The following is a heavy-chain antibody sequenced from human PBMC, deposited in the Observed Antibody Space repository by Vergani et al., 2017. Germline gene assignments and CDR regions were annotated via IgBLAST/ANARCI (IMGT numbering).Heavy chain of an antibody. V-gene: IGHV4-39*01. CDR1: GGSITSSSYY. CDR2: IYHSGGA. Sequence: QLHLQESGPGLVKPSETLSLTCTVSGGSITSSSYYWGWIRQPPGKGLEWIGNIYHSGGAYYNPSLKGRVTISVDTSKNQFSLEVTSVTAADTAIYFCARTKSFILRYFHWDLWGQGTLVTVSS. J-gene: IGHJ4*02. D-gene: IGHD3-9*01. CDR3: ARTKSFILRYFHWDL.